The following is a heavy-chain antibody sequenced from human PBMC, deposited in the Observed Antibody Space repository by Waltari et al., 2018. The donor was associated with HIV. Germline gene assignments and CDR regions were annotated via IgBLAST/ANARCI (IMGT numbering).Heavy chain of an antibody. CDR1: GYNFDKYW. CDR2: IYPGDSDT. D-gene: IGHD2-15*01. J-gene: IGHJ6*02. CDR3: ARHGVVDGNDSYGMDV. V-gene: IGHV5-51*01. Sequence: EAQLVQSGAEVKKPGECLTISCKGSGYNFDKYWIGWVSKMPGKGLEWMGIIYPGDSDTRYSPSFQGQVTFSADKSITTAYLQWSNLKASDTAMYYCARHGVVDGNDSYGMDVWGQGTTVTVSS.